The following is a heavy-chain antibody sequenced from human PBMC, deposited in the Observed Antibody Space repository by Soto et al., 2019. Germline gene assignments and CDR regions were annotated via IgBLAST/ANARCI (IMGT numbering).Heavy chain of an antibody. J-gene: IGHJ6*02. CDR1: GGSISSGGYY. Sequence: TLSLTCTVSGGSISSGGYYWSWIRQHPGKGLEWIGYIYYSGSTCYNPSLKSRVTISVDTSKNQFSLKLSSVTAADTAVYYCARDQEYSSSSYYYGMDVWGQGTTVTVSS. D-gene: IGHD6-13*01. V-gene: IGHV4-31*03. CDR3: ARDQEYSSSSYYYGMDV. CDR2: IYYSGST.